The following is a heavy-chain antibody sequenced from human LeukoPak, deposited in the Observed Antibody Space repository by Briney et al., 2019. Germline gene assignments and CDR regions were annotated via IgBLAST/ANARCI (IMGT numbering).Heavy chain of an antibody. D-gene: IGHD3-10*01. J-gene: IGHJ5*02. CDR3: AKDRFTMVRGVPGS. Sequence: GGSLRLSCVVSGFIFSSFGMHWVRQAPGKGLGWVAFIRYDGTNEYYGDSVTGRFTISRDNSKNTLYLQMNSLKPDDTAVYFCAKDRFTMVRGVPGSWGQGTLVTVSS. CDR2: IRYDGTNE. V-gene: IGHV3-30*02. CDR1: GFIFSSFG.